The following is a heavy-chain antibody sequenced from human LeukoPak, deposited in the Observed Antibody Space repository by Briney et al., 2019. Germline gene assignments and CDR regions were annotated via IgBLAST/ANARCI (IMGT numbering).Heavy chain of an antibody. CDR1: GFTFSSYA. CDR2: ISYDGSNK. D-gene: IGHD6-13*01. CDR3: ARDTIIAAAGTISYYYYHMDV. V-gene: IGHV3-30*04. Sequence: GRSLRLSCAASGFTFSSYAMHWVRQAPGKGLEWVAVISYDGSNKYYADSVKGRFTISRDNSKNTLYLQMNSLRAEDTAVYYCARDTIIAAAGTISYYYYHMDVWGNGTTVTVSS. J-gene: IGHJ6*03.